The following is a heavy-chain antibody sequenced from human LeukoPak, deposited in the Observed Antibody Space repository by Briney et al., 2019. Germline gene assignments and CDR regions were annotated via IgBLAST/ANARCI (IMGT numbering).Heavy chain of an antibody. CDR3: AREGGPYRPIAY. V-gene: IGHV4-4*02. CDR1: GGSITNTNY. CDR2: VNLQGST. Sequence: PSGTLSHTCGVSGGSITNTNYWTWVRQPPGKGLEWIGEVNLQGSTNYNPSLMGRVAISVDTSENHISLQLTSVTAADTAVYYCAREGGPYRPIAYSGQGTLVTVSS. J-gene: IGHJ4*02.